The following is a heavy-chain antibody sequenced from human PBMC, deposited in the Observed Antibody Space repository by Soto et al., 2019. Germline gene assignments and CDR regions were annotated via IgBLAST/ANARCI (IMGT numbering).Heavy chain of an antibody. CDR3: ARAGGQLDYYYYYGMDV. CDR2: MNPNSGNT. Sequence: QVQLVQSGAEVKKPGASVKVSCKASGYTFTSYDINWVRQATGQGLEWMGWMNPNSGNTGYAQKFQGRVTMTRNTSISTAYMELSSLRSEDMAVYYCARAGGQLDYYYYYGMDVWGQGTTVTVSS. J-gene: IGHJ6*02. D-gene: IGHD6-6*01. CDR1: GYTFTSYD. V-gene: IGHV1-8*01.